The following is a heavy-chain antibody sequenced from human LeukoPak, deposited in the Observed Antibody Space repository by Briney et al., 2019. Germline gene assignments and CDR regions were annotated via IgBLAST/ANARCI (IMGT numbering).Heavy chain of an antibody. J-gene: IGHJ3*02. CDR1: GFTFSTYS. D-gene: IGHD4-17*01. CDR3: ARGDYGDYDDAFDI. Sequence: GGSLRLSCAASGFTFSTYSMNWVRQAPGKGLEWVSYISSSGSTIYYADSVKGRFTISRDNAKNSLYLQMNSLRAEDTAVYYCARGDYGDYDDAFDIWGQGTMVTVSS. CDR2: ISSSGSTI. V-gene: IGHV3-48*04.